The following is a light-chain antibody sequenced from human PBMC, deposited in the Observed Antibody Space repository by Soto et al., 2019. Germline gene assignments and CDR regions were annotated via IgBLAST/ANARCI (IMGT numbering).Light chain of an antibody. Sequence: TVVTQEPSFSVSPGGTVTLTCGLSSGSVSTSYYPSWYQQTPGQAPRTLIYSTNTRSSGVPDRFSGSILGNKAALTITGAQADDESDYYCVLYMGSGIFGGGTKLTVL. J-gene: IGLJ2*01. CDR1: SGSVSTSYY. CDR3: VLYMGSGI. CDR2: STN. V-gene: IGLV8-61*01.